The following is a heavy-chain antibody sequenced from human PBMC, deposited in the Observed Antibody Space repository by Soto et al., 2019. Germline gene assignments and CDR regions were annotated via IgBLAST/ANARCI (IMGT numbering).Heavy chain of an antibody. D-gene: IGHD2-2*01. J-gene: IGHJ6*04. CDR1: GFTLTSYA. V-gene: IGHV3-23*01. CDR2: VSGSGGST. CDR3: AKEGYCTSTSCPGRMDV. Sequence: GSLRLSCAASGFTLTSYATSWVRQAPGKGLEWVSAVSGSGGSTYYADSVKGRFTISRDNSKNTLYLQMNSLGVEDTAVYYCAKEGYCTSTSCPGRMDVWGTGTTVTVSS.